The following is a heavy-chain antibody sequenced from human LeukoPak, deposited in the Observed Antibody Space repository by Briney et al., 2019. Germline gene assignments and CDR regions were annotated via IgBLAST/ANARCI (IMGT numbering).Heavy chain of an antibody. J-gene: IGHJ5*01. CDR3: ARRFDS. V-gene: IGHV4-59*01. CDR2: IYYSGST. CDR1: GGSISSYY. Sequence: PSETLSLTCTVSGGSISSYYWSWIRQPPGKGLEWIGYIYYSGSTNYNPSLKSRVTISVDTSKNQFSLKLSSVIAADTAVYYCARRFDSWGQGTLVTVSS.